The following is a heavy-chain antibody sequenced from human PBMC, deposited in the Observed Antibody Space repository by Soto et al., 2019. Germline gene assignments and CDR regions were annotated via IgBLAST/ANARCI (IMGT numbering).Heavy chain of an antibody. CDR2: SRNKANSYST. CDR3: ARGIAVAPGAFDI. CDR1: GFTFSDHS. D-gene: IGHD6-19*01. V-gene: IGHV3-72*01. J-gene: IGHJ3*02. Sequence: EVQLVESGGGLVQPGGSLRLSCAASGFTFSDHSMDWVRQAPGKGLEWVARSRNKANSYSTEYAAPVKGRVTISRDDSKNSVYLQMNSLKTEDTAVYYCARGIAVAPGAFDIWGQGTMVTVSS.